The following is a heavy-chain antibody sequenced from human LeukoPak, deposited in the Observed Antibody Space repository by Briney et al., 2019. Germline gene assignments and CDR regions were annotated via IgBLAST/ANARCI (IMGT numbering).Heavy chain of an antibody. V-gene: IGHV3-33*06. CDR3: AKERGGQDWDFDL. Sequence: GGSLRLSCAASGLNFNDNDMDWVRQAPGKGLEWVAVIWDDGSNKNYAESVKGRFTISRDISKNMLYLQMNSLRVEDTAVYYCAKERGGQDWDFDLWGRGTLVTVS. D-gene: IGHD3-10*01. CDR2: IWDDGSNK. J-gene: IGHJ2*01. CDR1: GLNFNDND.